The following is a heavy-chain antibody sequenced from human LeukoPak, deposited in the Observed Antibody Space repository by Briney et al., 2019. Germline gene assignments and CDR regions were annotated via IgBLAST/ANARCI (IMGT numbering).Heavy chain of an antibody. CDR3: ARAARGMTTVTWPNYY. CDR1: GYTFTVYY. Sequence: WASVTVSCMPSGYTFTVYYVHWVRQAPGRGLEWMGWTSAYNGNTNYAQKLQGRVTLTTDTSTSTAYMELRSLRSDDTAVYYCARAARGMTTVTWPNYYWGERALVTVSS. CDR2: TSAYNGNT. D-gene: IGHD4-17*01. J-gene: IGHJ4*02. V-gene: IGHV1-18*04.